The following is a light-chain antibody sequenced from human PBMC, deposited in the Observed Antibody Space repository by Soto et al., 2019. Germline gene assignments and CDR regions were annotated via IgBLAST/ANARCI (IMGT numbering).Light chain of an antibody. J-gene: IGLJ2*01. Sequence: QSVLTQPPSVSGAPGQRVTISCTGSSSKIGAGYDVHWYQQLPGTAPKLLIYGNNNRPSGVPDRFSGSKSGTSASLAITGLQAEDEADYYCQSYDSSLSGVVFGGETKLTVL. CDR2: GNN. V-gene: IGLV1-40*01. CDR1: SSKIGAGYD. CDR3: QSYDSSLSGVV.